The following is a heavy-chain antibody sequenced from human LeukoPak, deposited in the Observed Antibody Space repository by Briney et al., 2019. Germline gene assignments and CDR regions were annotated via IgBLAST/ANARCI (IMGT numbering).Heavy chain of an antibody. Sequence: PGRSLRLSCVGSGSNLEDFAMRWVRQVPGKGLEWVSSISWDSGSQAYTDSVKGRFTISRDNDKNSLYLQMDSLRPEDTAFYYCVKDMGFDLLKDAFHIWGQGTLVTVSS. CDR3: VKDMGFDLLKDAFHI. CDR1: GSNLEDFA. V-gene: IGHV3-9*01. D-gene: IGHD3-9*01. CDR2: ISWDSGSQ. J-gene: IGHJ3*02.